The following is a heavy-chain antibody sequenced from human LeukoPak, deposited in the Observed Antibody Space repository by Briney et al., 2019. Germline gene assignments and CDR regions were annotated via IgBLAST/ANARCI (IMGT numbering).Heavy chain of an antibody. Sequence: GGSLRLSCAASGFTFSGSAMHWVRQASGKGLEWLGRIRSKGDSYTTAYAASVKGRFIVSRDDSKNTAYLQMNSLKTEDTAVYYCRAAADLNDYWGQGTLVTVS. CDR1: GFTFSGSA. V-gene: IGHV3-73*01. CDR3: RAAADLNDY. CDR2: IRSKGDSYTT. D-gene: IGHD6-13*01. J-gene: IGHJ4*02.